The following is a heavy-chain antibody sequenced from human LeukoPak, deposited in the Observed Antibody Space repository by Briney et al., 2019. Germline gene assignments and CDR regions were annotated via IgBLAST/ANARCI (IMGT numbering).Heavy chain of an antibody. J-gene: IGHJ1*01. Sequence: SVKVSCKASGGTFSSYAISWVRQAPGQGLEWMGGIIPIFGTANYAQKFQGRVTITTDESTSTAYMELSSLRSEDTAVYYCARVMEYQLLYFQHWGQGTLVTVSS. CDR3: ARVMEYQLLYFQH. CDR1: GGTFSSYA. CDR2: IIPIFGTA. D-gene: IGHD2-2*01. V-gene: IGHV1-69*05.